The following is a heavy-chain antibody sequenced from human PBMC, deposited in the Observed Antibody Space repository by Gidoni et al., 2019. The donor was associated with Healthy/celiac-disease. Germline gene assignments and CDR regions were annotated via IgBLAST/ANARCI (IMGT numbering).Heavy chain of an antibody. Sequence: WVRQAPGKGLEWVSSISSSSSYIYYADSVKGRFTISRDNAKNSLYLQMNSLRAEDTAVYYCARDGAYCGGDCYFGAFDIWGQGTMVTVSS. V-gene: IGHV3-21*01. CDR2: ISSSSSYI. J-gene: IGHJ3*02. D-gene: IGHD2-21*02. CDR3: ARDGAYCGGDCYFGAFDI.